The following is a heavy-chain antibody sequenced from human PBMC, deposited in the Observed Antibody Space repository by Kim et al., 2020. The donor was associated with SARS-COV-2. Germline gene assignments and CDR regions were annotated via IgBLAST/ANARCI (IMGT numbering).Heavy chain of an antibody. D-gene: IGHD3-3*01. CDR1: GFTFSSYA. J-gene: IGHJ6*02. Sequence: GGSLRLSCAASGFTFSSYAMHWVRQAPGKGLEWVAVISYDGSNKYYADSVKGRFTISRDNSKNTLYLQMNSLRAEDTAVYYCARDYDFWEYTDHGMDVWGQGTTVTVSS. V-gene: IGHV3-30-3*01. CDR3: ARDYDFWEYTDHGMDV. CDR2: ISYDGSNK.